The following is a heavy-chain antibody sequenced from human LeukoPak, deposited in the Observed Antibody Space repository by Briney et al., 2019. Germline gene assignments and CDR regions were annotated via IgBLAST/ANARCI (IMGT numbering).Heavy chain of an antibody. CDR3: AKGEEVVGTSVDFDY. CDR2: IRYDGSNK. D-gene: IGHD1-26*01. J-gene: IGHJ4*02. Sequence: PGGSLRLSCAASGFTFSSYGMHWVRQAPGKGLEWVAFIRYDGSNKYYADSVKGRLTNSRDNSKNTPYLQKNSLRAEDTAVYYCAKGEEVVGTSVDFDYWGQGTLVTVSS. V-gene: IGHV3-30*02. CDR1: GFTFSSYG.